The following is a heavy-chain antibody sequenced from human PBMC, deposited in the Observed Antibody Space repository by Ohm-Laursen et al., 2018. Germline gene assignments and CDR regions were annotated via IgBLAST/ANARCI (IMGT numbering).Heavy chain of an antibody. V-gene: IGHV3-23*01. CDR1: GFTFSGYA. J-gene: IGHJ5*02. CDR2: VTGSGRST. Sequence: SLRLSCSASGFTFSGYAMNWVRQAPGKGPEWVSGVTGSGRSTYYRDSVKGRFTISRDNAKNTMYLQMNSLRVEDTAVYYCAKGLSAGDGHGNWFDPWGQGTLVSVSS. CDR3: AKGLSAGDGHGNWFDP. D-gene: IGHD3-16*01.